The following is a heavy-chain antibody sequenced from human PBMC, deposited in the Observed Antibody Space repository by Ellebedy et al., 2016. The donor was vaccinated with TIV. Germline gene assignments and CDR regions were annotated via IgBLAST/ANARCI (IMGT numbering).Heavy chain of an antibody. Sequence: SETLSLTCTVSGGSISSYYWSWIRQPPGKGLEWIGRIYTSGSTNYNPSLKSRVTMSVDTSKNQFSLKLSSVTAADTAVYYCARDSGIAAAGTWYFDLWGRGTLVTVSS. CDR2: IYTSGST. CDR3: ARDSGIAAAGTWYFDL. V-gene: IGHV4-4*07. J-gene: IGHJ2*01. CDR1: GGSISSYY. D-gene: IGHD6-13*01.